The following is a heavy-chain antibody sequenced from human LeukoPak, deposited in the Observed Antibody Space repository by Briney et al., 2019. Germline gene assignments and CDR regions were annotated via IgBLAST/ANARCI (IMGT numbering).Heavy chain of an antibody. D-gene: IGHD4-17*01. CDR3: AKGDYGDCY. CDR2: ITSSGNT. CDR1: GFTFSNYA. J-gene: IGHJ4*02. V-gene: IGHV3-23*01. Sequence: PGGSLRLSCAASGFTFSNYAMAWVRQAPGKGLEWVSSITSSGNTYYADSAKGRLTISRDNSKNTVYLQMTSLRAEDTAVYYCAKGDYGDCYWGQGTLVTVSS.